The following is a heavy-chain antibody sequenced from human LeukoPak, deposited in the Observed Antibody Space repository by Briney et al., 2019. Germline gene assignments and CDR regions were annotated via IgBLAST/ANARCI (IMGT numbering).Heavy chain of an antibody. CDR1: GFTFSSYA. Sequence: GGSLRLSCAASGFTFSSYAMLWVRQAPGKGLEYVSAISSNGRDTYYAAPVRGRFSISRVNSNNTLYLQMSSLRVEDTAMYYCARLAAAGHSDYWGQGSLVAVSS. CDR2: ISSNGRDT. CDR3: ARLAAAGHSDY. J-gene: IGHJ4*02. D-gene: IGHD6-13*01. V-gene: IGHV3-64D*06.